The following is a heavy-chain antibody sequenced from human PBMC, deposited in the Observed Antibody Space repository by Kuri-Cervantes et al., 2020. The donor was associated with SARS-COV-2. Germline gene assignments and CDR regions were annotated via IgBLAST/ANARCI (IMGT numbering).Heavy chain of an antibody. CDR3: ARLFDYFDY. CDR1: GYSISSGYY. V-gene: IGHV4-38-2*01. Sequence: SETLSLTCAVSGYSISSGYYWGWIRQPPGKGLEWMGSISYTGSTFYNPSLRGRVAMSVDTSKNQFSLRLSSVTAADTAVYFCARLFDYFDYWGQGSLVTVSS. J-gene: IGHJ4*02. D-gene: IGHD3-16*01. CDR2: ISYTGST.